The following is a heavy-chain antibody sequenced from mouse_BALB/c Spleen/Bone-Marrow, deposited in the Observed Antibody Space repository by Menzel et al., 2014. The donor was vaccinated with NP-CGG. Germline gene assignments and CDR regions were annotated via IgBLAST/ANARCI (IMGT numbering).Heavy chain of an antibody. J-gene: IGHJ1*01. CDR1: GFTFXSFG. D-gene: IGHD1-1*01. Sequence: EVHLVESGGGLVQPGGSRKLSCAASGFTFXSFGMHWVRQAPEKGLEWVAYISSGSSTIYYADSVKGRFTISRDNPKNTLFLQMTSLRSDDTAMYYCARRHYGSSYGYFDVWGAGTTVTVSS. CDR2: ISSGSSTI. CDR3: ARRHYGSSYGYFDV. V-gene: IGHV5-17*02.